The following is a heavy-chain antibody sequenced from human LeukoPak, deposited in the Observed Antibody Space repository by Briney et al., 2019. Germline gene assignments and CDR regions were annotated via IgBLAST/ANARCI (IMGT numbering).Heavy chain of an antibody. D-gene: IGHD6-6*01. J-gene: IGHJ4*02. CDR3: ARHRAYSSSSPFDY. CDR2: IYYTGST. V-gene: IGHV4-59*08. Sequence: SLTLSLTCSVSGGSINSLYWSWIRQPPGKGLEWIGYIYYTGSTNYNPSLKSRVTMFVDMSKNQFSLRLSSVTAADTAVYYCARHRAYSSSSPFDYWGQGTLVTVSS. CDR1: GGSINSLY.